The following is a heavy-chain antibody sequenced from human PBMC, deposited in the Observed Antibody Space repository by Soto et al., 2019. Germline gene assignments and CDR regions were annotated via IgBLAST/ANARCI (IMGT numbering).Heavy chain of an antibody. V-gene: IGHV4-39*01. D-gene: IGHD6-13*01. CDR3: ARRVMGSTWYFDF. CDR2: IFYRGNT. Sequence: QLQLQESGPGQVKPSETLSLTCSVSGGSISGSLFYWGWVRQPPGKGLEWIGNIFYRGNTYYSPSLKSRVTGSVDTSKNQFSLKLTSVTAADTAVYYCARRVMGSTWYFDFWGQGTLVTVSS. CDR1: GGSISGSLFY. J-gene: IGHJ4*02.